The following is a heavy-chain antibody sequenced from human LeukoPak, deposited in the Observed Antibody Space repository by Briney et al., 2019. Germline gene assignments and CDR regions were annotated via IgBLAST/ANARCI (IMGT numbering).Heavy chain of an antibody. D-gene: IGHD3-10*01. CDR3: ARDYGSGSYAFDS. V-gene: IGHV3-23*01. Sequence: GGSLRLSCAASGFTFSSYGMSWVRQAPGKGLEWVSAISGSGGSTYYADSVKGRFTISRDNSKNTLYLQMNSLRAEDTAVYYCARDYGSGSYAFDSWGQGTLVTVSS. CDR2: ISGSGGST. J-gene: IGHJ4*02. CDR1: GFTFSSYG.